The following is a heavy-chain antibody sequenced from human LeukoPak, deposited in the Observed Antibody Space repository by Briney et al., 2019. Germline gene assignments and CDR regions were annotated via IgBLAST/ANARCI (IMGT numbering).Heavy chain of an antibody. Sequence: GASVKVSCKASGYTFTSYGISWVRQAPGQGLEWMGWISAYNGNTNYAKKLQGRVTMTTDTSTSTAYMELRSLRSDDTAVYYCARDGRPGYSSGWYLDYWGQGTLVTVSS. J-gene: IGHJ4*02. V-gene: IGHV1-18*01. D-gene: IGHD6-19*01. CDR3: ARDGRPGYSSGWYLDY. CDR2: ISAYNGNT. CDR1: GYTFTSYG.